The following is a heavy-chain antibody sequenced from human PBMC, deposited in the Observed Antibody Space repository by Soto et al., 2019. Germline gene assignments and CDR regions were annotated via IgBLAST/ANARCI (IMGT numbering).Heavy chain of an antibody. CDR2: ISGSGSYT. CDR1: GFTFSDYY. Sequence: QVKLVDSGGDLVKPAGSLRLSCAASGFTFSDYYMSWIRQAPGKGLEWVSYISGSGSYTNYADSVKGRFTISRDNAKKSLSLQTNSLRPEDTAVYYCARVLRVYDWLPQGAFDIWGQGTMVTVSS. D-gene: IGHD3-9*01. J-gene: IGHJ3*02. V-gene: IGHV3-11*06. CDR3: ARVLRVYDWLPQGAFDI.